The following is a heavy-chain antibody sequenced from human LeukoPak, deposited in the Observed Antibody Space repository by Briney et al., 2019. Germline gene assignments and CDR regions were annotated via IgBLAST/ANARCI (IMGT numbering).Heavy chain of an antibody. J-gene: IGHJ4*02. D-gene: IGHD6-6*01. Sequence: GGSLRHSCAASGFTFSIYVMSWVRQAPGKGLEWVSTISGGTSGTHYADSVRGRFTISRDNSKNTLYLHLNSLRADDTAVYYCVKDEWYGSSSYFDFWGQGTLVTVSS. CDR1: GFTFSIYV. CDR2: ISGGTSGT. V-gene: IGHV3-23*01. CDR3: VKDEWYGSSSYFDF.